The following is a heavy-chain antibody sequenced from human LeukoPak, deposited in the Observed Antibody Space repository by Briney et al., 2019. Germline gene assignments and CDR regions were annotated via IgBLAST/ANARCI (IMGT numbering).Heavy chain of an antibody. CDR3: ARDSPLRYFDWALYNWFDP. Sequence: GGSLRLSCAASGFTFSSYWMHWVRQAPGKGLVWVSRINSDASSTSYADSVKGRFTISRDNAKNTLYLQMNSLRAEDTAVYYCARDSPLRYFDWALYNWFDPWGQGTLVTVSS. CDR2: INSDASST. J-gene: IGHJ5*02. CDR1: GFTFSSYW. D-gene: IGHD3-9*01. V-gene: IGHV3-74*01.